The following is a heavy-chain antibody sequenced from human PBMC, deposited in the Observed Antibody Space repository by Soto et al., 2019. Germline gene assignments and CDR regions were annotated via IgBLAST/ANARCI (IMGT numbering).Heavy chain of an antibody. D-gene: IGHD1-26*01. CDR1: GFSLISFALG. CDR3: AHILAMTGELDL. V-gene: IGHV2-5*02. Sequence: QITLRESGPALVKPTQTLPLTCTFSGFSLISFALGVGWGRQPPGKALEWLGLIYWDDERLYRPSLQTRLNITTCPSEHQVGLTMTDMDPADTATYNWAHILAMTGELDLLGQGMLVTVSS. CDR2: IYWDDER. J-gene: IGHJ5*02.